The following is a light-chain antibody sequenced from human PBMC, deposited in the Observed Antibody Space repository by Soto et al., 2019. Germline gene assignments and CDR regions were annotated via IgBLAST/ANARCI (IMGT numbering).Light chain of an antibody. J-gene: IGKJ3*01. V-gene: IGKV4-1*01. CDR2: WAS. CDR3: QECYDTPYT. CDR1: QSLLYSSNNKNY. Sequence: DVVMNQSPDSLAVSLGERATINCKFSQSLLYSSNNKNYLAWYQQKPGQPPKLLIYWASTRESGVHDRFSGSGSGTDFTLTISSXQAEDVAVYYCQECYDTPYTFGPGTKVDIK.